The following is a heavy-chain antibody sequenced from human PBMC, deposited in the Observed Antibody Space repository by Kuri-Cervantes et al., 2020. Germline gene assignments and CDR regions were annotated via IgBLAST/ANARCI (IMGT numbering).Heavy chain of an antibody. CDR1: GFTFSSYS. J-gene: IGHJ3*02. D-gene: IGHD6-13*01. Sequence: GGSLRLSCAASGFTFSSYSMNWVRQAPGKGLEWVSYISSSSSTIYYADSVKGRFTISRDNAKNSLYLQMNSLRAEDTAVYYCAGSSWSHDAFDIWGQGTMVTVSS. CDR2: ISSSSSTI. V-gene: IGHV3-48*04. CDR3: AGSSWSHDAFDI.